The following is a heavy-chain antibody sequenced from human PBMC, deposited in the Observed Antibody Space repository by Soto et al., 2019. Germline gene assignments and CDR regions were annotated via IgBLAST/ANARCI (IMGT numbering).Heavy chain of an antibody. J-gene: IGHJ4*02. CDR1: GYTFTAYA. CDR3: TRSVIIPAGGLIGPFVY. CDR2: INAGNGNT. Sequence: QVQLVQSGAEEKKPGASVKISCKASGYTFTAYAIHWVRQAPGQRLEWMGWINAGNGNTKYSQKFQGRVTINRETSARTAYIELSSLTSEDTAMYCCTRSVIIPAGGLIGPFVYLGQGNLVTVPS. D-gene: IGHD3-16*02. V-gene: IGHV1-3*05.